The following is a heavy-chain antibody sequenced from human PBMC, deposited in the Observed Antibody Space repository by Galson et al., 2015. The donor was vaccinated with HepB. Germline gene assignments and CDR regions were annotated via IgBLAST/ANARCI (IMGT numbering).Heavy chain of an antibody. CDR1: GFTFSSYS. CDR3: ARDNQWLVYYYYYGMDV. Sequence: SLRLSCAASGFTFSSYSMNWVRQAPGKGLEWVSSISSSSSYIYYADSVKGRFTISRDNAKNSLYLQMNSLRAEDTAVYYCARDNQWLVYYYYYGMDVWGQGTTVTVSS. V-gene: IGHV3-21*01. J-gene: IGHJ6*02. D-gene: IGHD6-19*01. CDR2: ISSSSSYI.